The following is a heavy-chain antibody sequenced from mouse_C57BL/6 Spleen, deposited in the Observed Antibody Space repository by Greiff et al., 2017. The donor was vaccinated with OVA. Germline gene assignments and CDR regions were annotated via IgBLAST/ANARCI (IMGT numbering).Heavy chain of an antibody. CDR2: IYPGSGST. Sequence: QVQLQQPGAELVKPGASVKMSCKASGYTFTSYWITWVKQRPGQGLEWIGDIYPGSGSTNYNEKFKSKATLTVDTSSSTAYMQLSSRTSEDSAVYYCAREDYYGSQDAYWGQGTLVTVSA. CDR1: GYTFTSYW. D-gene: IGHD1-1*01. V-gene: IGHV1-55*01. J-gene: IGHJ3*01. CDR3: AREDYYGSQDAY.